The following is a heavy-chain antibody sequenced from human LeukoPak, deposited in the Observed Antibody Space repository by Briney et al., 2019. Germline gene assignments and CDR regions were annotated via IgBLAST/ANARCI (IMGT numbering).Heavy chain of an antibody. J-gene: IGHJ4*02. Sequence: GGSLRLSCAASGFTFSSYWMHWVRQAPGKGLVWVSRISIDGSITTYADSVKGRFTTSRDNAKNTLYLQMNSLRAEDTAVYYCARETAVAGTYYSDYWGQGTLVTVSS. CDR2: ISIDGSIT. D-gene: IGHD6-19*01. CDR3: ARETAVAGTYYSDY. CDR1: GFTFSSYW. V-gene: IGHV3-74*01.